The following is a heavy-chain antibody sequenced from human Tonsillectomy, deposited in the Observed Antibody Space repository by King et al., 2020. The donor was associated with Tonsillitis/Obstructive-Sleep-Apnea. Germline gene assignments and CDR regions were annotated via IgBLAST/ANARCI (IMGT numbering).Heavy chain of an antibody. V-gene: IGHV1-18*01. Sequence: QLVQSGAEVKKPGASVKVSCKASGYTFTIYGISWVRQAPGQGLEWMGWISAYNGNTNYAHKLQGRGTMTTDTSTSTAYMELRSLRSDDTAVYYCARDLSRIAVAGITFDYWGQGTLVTVSS. D-gene: IGHD6-19*01. CDR3: ARDLSRIAVAGITFDY. CDR1: GYTFTIYG. CDR2: ISAYNGNT. J-gene: IGHJ4*02.